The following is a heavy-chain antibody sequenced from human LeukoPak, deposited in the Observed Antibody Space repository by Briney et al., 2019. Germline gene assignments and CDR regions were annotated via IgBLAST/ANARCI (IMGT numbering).Heavy chain of an antibody. Sequence: ASVKVSCKASGYTFTRYYMHWVRQAPGQGLEWMGWINPNSGGTNYAQKFQGRVTMTRDTSISTAYMELSRLRSDDTAVYYCARDRSSSYPRYFQHWGQGTLVTVSS. CDR2: INPNSGGT. CDR1: GYTFTRYY. J-gene: IGHJ1*01. D-gene: IGHD6-13*01. CDR3: ARDRSSSYPRYFQH. V-gene: IGHV1-2*02.